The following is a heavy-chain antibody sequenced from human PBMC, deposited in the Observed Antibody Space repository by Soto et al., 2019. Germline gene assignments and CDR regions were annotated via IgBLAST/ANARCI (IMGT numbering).Heavy chain of an antibody. CDR2: ISYDGNNK. V-gene: IGHV3-30-3*01. CDR1: GSTFRTYA. Sequence: PGGALRVSCEASGSTFRTYAMEWVRQAPGKGLDWVALISYDGNNKYYADSVRGRFTISRDNSKNTLYLQMNTLRPEDTALYFCARPVEPFYYYGMDVWGQGTTVTVSS. J-gene: IGHJ6*02. CDR3: ARPVEPFYYYGMDV.